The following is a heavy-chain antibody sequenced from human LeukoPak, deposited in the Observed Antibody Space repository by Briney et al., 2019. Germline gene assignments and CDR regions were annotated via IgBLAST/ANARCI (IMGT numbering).Heavy chain of an antibody. Sequence: GGSLRLSCAASGFTFSSYEMNWVRQAPGKGLEWVSYISSSGSTIYYADSVKGRFTISRHNAKNSLYLQMNSLRAEDTAVYCCAELGITMIGGVWGKGTTVTISS. V-gene: IGHV3-48*03. CDR1: GFTFSSYE. CDR2: ISSSGSTI. CDR3: AELGITMIGGV. J-gene: IGHJ6*04. D-gene: IGHD3-10*02.